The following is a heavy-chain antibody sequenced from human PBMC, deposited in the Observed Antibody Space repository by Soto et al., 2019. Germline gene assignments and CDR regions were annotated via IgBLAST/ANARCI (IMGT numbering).Heavy chain of an antibody. Sequence: SQTLSLTCAISGDSVSSNSAAWNWIRQSPSRGLEWLGRTYYRSKWYNDYAVSVKSRITINPDTSKNQFSLQLNSVTPEDTAVYYCARDIGDVAEPDFYYFDYWGQGTLVTVSS. V-gene: IGHV6-1*01. J-gene: IGHJ4*02. CDR2: TYYRSKWYN. CDR1: GDSVSSNSAA. CDR3: ARDIGDVAEPDFYYFDY. D-gene: IGHD2-2*01.